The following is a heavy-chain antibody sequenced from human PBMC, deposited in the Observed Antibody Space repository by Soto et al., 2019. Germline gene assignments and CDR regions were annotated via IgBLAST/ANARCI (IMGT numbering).Heavy chain of an antibody. CDR2: ISYDGSNK. CDR1: GFTFSSYG. V-gene: IGHV3-30*18. CDR3: AKDRRLGYSSGWYPGYYYYGMDV. D-gene: IGHD6-19*01. Sequence: PGESLKISCAASGFTFSSYGMHWVRQAPGKGLEWVAVISYDGSNKYYADSVKGRFTISRDNSKNTLYLQMNSLRAEDTAVYYCAKDRRLGYSSGWYPGYYYYGMDVWGQGTTVTVSS. J-gene: IGHJ6*02.